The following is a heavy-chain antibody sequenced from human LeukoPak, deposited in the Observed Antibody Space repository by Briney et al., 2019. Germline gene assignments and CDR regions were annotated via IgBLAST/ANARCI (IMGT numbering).Heavy chain of an antibody. J-gene: IGHJ4*02. CDR1: GFTLSNYW. D-gene: IGHD4-23*01. Sequence: PGGSLRLSCAASGFTLSNYWMTWVRQAPGKGLEWVANIKLDGSEKYYVDSVKGRFTISRDNAKNSVFLQMNSLRAEDTAVYYCARSHDYGGHCFFDYWGQGTLVTVSS. CDR3: ARSHDYGGHCFFDY. V-gene: IGHV3-7*01. CDR2: IKLDGSEK.